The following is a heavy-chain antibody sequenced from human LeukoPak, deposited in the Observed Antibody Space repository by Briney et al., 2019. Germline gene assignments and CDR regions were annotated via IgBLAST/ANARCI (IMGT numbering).Heavy chain of an antibody. Sequence: GVSVKVSCKASGGTFSSYAISWVRQAPGQGLEWMGGIIPIFGTANYAQKFQGRVTITADKSTSTAYMELSSLRSEDTAVYYCARDYGDYYGRAFDIWGQGTMVTVSS. D-gene: IGHD4-17*01. CDR3: ARDYGDYYGRAFDI. CDR1: GGTFSSYA. V-gene: IGHV1-69*06. J-gene: IGHJ3*02. CDR2: IIPIFGTA.